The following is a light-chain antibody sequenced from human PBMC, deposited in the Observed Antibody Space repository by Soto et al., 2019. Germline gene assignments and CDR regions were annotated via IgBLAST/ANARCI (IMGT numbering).Light chain of an antibody. CDR2: LNSDGSH. J-gene: IGLJ1*01. CDR3: QTWGTGIPYV. CDR1: SGHSSYA. Sequence: QLVLTQSTSASASLGASVKLTCTLSSGHSSYAIAWHQQQPEKGPRYLMKLNSDGSHSKGDGIPDRFSGSSSGAERYLTIASLQSEDEADYYCQTWGTGIPYVFGTGTKLTVL. V-gene: IGLV4-69*01.